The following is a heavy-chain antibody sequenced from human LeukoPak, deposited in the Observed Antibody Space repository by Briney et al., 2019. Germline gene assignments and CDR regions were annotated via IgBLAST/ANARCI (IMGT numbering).Heavy chain of an antibody. V-gene: IGHV3-30-3*01. CDR3: ARDGGEDYYDSSGPLDY. J-gene: IGHJ4*02. Sequence: PGRSLRLSCAASGFTFSSYAMHWVRQAPGKGLEWVAVISYDGSNKYYADSVKGRFTISRDNSKNTLYLQMNSLRAEDTAVCYCARDGGEDYYDSSGPLDYWGQGTLVTVSS. CDR1: GFTFSSYA. CDR2: ISYDGSNK. D-gene: IGHD3-22*01.